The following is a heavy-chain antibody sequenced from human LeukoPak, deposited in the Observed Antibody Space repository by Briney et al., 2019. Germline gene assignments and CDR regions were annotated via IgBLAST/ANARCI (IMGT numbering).Heavy chain of an antibody. D-gene: IGHD6-13*01. Sequence: SETLSLTCTVSGGSISSYYWSWIRQPPGKGLEWIGYIYYSGSTNYNPSLKSRVTISVDTSRNQFSLKLSSVTAADTAVYYCARASKQQLEKWFDPWGQGTLVTVSS. CDR1: GGSISSYY. J-gene: IGHJ5*02. CDR2: IYYSGST. CDR3: ARASKQQLEKWFDP. V-gene: IGHV4-59*01.